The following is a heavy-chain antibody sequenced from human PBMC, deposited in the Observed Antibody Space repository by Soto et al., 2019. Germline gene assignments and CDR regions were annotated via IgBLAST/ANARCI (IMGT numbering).Heavy chain of an antibody. CDR1: GGSISSTNW. CDR3: ARGQWLAFDY. Sequence: QVQLQESGPGLVKPSGTLSLTCAVSGGSISSTNWWRWVRQPPGKGLEWIGEIYHSGSTNSNPSLKSRVTMSVDKSKNQFSLILNSVTAADTAVYYCARGQWLAFDYWGQGTLVTVSS. D-gene: IGHD6-19*01. CDR2: IYHSGST. V-gene: IGHV4-4*02. J-gene: IGHJ4*02.